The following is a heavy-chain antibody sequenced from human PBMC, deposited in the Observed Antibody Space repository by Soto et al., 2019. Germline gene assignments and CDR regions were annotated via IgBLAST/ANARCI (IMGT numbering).Heavy chain of an antibody. CDR1: GFTFSSYW. V-gene: IGHV3-74*01. CDR3: ARVLRVSPAFDI. Sequence: SLRLSCAASGFTFSSYWMHWVRQAPGKGLVWVSRINSDGSSTSYADSVKGRFTISRDNAKNTLYLQMNSLRAEDTAVYYCARVLRVSPAFDIWGQGTMVTVSS. D-gene: IGHD6-6*01. J-gene: IGHJ3*02. CDR2: INSDGSST.